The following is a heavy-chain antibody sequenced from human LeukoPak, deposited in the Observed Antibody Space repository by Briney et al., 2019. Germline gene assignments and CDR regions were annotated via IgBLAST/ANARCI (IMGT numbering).Heavy chain of an antibody. CDR2: INPNSGGT. CDR3: AIPNYDILTGPDLYYFDY. D-gene: IGHD3-9*01. CDR1: GYXFSGYF. Sequence: ASVKVSCNASGYXFSGYFMNWVRQAPGQGLEWMGWINPNSGGTNYAQKFQGRVTMTRDTSISTAYMELSSLRSDDTAVYYCAIPNYDILTGPDLYYFDYWGQGTLVTVSS. J-gene: IGHJ4*02. V-gene: IGHV1-2*02.